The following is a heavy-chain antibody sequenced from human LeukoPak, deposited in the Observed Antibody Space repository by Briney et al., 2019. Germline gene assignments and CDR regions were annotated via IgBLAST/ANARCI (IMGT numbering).Heavy chain of an antibody. CDR2: ISGSGGST. CDR1: GFTFSSYA. J-gene: IGHJ3*02. Sequence: GGSLRLSCAASGFTFSSYAMSWVRQAPGEGLEWVSAISGSGGSTYYADSVKGRFTISRDNSKNTLYLQMNSLRAEDTAVYYCARDGTESNAFDIWGQGTMVTVSS. CDR3: ARDGTESNAFDI. D-gene: IGHD1-26*01. V-gene: IGHV3-23*01.